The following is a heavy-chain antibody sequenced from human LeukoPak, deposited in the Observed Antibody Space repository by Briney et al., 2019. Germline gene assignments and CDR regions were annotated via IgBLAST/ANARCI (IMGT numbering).Heavy chain of an antibody. J-gene: IGHJ3*02. D-gene: IGHD6-19*01. CDR3: ARGGTAAPSGWYTGHGAFDI. CDR1: GYTFTGYY. CDR2: INPNSGGT. V-gene: IGHV1-2*02. Sequence: GASVKVSCKASGYTFTGYYMHWVRQAPGQGLEWMGWINPNSGGTNYAQKFQGRVTMTRDTSISTAYMELSRLRSDDTAVYYCARGGTAAPSGWYTGHGAFDIWGQGTMVTVSS.